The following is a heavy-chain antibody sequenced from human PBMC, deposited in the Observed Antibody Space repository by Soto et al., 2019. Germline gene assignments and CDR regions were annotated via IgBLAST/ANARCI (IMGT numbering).Heavy chain of an antibody. Sequence: QVQLVQSGAEEKKPGDSVKVTCKASGYTFTSYAMHWVRQAPGQRLEWMGWINAGNGNTKYSQKFQGRVTITRDTSASTAYMELSSLRSEDTAVYYCARSIVEVTALDYWGQGTLVTVSS. D-gene: IGHD2-21*02. CDR1: GYTFTSYA. CDR2: INAGNGNT. V-gene: IGHV1-3*05. CDR3: ARSIVEVTALDY. J-gene: IGHJ4*02.